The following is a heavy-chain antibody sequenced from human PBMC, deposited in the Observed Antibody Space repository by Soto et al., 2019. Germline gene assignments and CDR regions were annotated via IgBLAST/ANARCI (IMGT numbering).Heavy chain of an antibody. J-gene: IGHJ5*02. CDR2: VFPTGNT. Sequence: QVQLQESGPGLVKPSGTLSLTCAVSSDSISSSNWWSWVRQPPGKGREWIGEVFPTGNTNYNPSLMRRVTISVHKSKNHFSLNLSSATAADTAIYYCARRPTAELPSNWFDPWGQGILVTVSS. D-gene: IGHD2-15*01. V-gene: IGHV4-4*02. CDR1: SDSISSSNW. CDR3: ARRPTAELPSNWFDP.